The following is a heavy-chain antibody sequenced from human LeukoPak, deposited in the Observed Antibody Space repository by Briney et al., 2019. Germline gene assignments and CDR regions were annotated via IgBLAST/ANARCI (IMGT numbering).Heavy chain of an antibody. Sequence: GGSLRLSCAASGFTFSSYSMNWVRQAPGKGLEWLANINEDGRAKNYVDSVKGRFTISRDNAVNSLYLQMNSLRAEDTAMYYCARDSRMNYYASWGRGTLVTVSS. CDR2: INEDGRAK. CDR1: GFTFSSYS. J-gene: IGHJ5*02. D-gene: IGHD3-3*01. CDR3: ARDSRMNYYAS. V-gene: IGHV3-7*01.